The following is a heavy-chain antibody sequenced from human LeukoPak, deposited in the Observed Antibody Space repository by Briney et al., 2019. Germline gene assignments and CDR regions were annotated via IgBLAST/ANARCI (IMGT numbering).Heavy chain of an antibody. J-gene: IGHJ6*03. D-gene: IGHD3-3*01. Sequence: SVKVSRKASGGTFSSYAISWVRQAPGQGLEWMGGIIPIFGTANYAQKFQGRVTITTDESTSTAYMELSSLRSEDTAVYYCARVPFFGVVTEYYYYYMDVWGKGTTVTVSS. CDR1: GGTFSSYA. CDR2: IIPIFGTA. V-gene: IGHV1-69*05. CDR3: ARVPFFGVVTEYYYYYMDV.